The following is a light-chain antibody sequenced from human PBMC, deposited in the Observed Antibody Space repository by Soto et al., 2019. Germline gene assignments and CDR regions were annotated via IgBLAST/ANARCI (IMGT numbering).Light chain of an antibody. CDR2: EVS. CDR1: SSDVGGYNY. J-gene: IGLJ3*02. CDR3: CSYVAGKNLGV. V-gene: IGLV2-8*01. Sequence: QSALTQPPSASGSPGQSVTISCTGTSSDVGGYNYVSWYQHHPGKAPKLMIYEVSKRPSGVPDRFSGSKSGNTASLTVSGLQAEDEADYFCCSYVAGKNLGVFGGGTKLTVL.